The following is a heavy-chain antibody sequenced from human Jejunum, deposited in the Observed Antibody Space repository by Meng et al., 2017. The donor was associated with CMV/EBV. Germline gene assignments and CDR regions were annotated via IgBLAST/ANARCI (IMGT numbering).Heavy chain of an antibody. Sequence: VSGGFISSYYWSWVRQSPGKGLEWLGYIHYSESTKYNPSLESRVTMSLDRSRNQFSLRLSSVTAADTAVYFCVRGVSPTEWPLEKWGQGTLVTVSS. CDR3: VRGVSPTEWPLEK. V-gene: IGHV4-59*01. D-gene: IGHD3-3*01. CDR2: IHYSEST. J-gene: IGHJ4*02. CDR1: GGFISSYY.